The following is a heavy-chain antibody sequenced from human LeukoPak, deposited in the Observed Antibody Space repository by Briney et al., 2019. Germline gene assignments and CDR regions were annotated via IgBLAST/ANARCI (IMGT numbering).Heavy chain of an antibody. V-gene: IGHV1-69*13. CDR2: IIPIFGTA. CDR1: GGTFSSYA. D-gene: IGHD2-2*01. J-gene: IGHJ6*03. CDR3: ARGNYCSSTSCYLPVYYYYYMDV. Sequence: SVKVSCKASGGTFSSYAISWVRQAPGQGLEWMGGIIPIFGTANYAQKFQGRVTITADESTSTAYMELSSLRSEDTAVYYCARGNYCSSTSCYLPVYYYYYMDVWGKGTTVTVSS.